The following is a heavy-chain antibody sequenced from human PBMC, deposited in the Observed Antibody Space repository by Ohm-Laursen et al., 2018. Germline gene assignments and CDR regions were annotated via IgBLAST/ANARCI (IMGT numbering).Heavy chain of an antibody. CDR2: ISWNSGSI. CDR1: GFTLSSYA. J-gene: IGHJ6*02. V-gene: IGHV3-9*01. CDR3: AKDRSSGLYYYGMDV. Sequence: SLRLSCAASGFTLSSYAMHWVRQAPGKGLEWVSGISWNSGSIGYADSVKGRFTISRDNAKNSLYLQMNSLRAEDTALYYCAKDRSSGLYYYGMDVWGQGTTVTVSS. D-gene: IGHD6-19*01.